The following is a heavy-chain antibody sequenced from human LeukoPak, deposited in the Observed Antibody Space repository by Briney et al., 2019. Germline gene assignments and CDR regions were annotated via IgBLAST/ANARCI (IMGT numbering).Heavy chain of an antibody. CDR1: GYTFTGYY. J-gene: IGHJ4*02. CDR3: ARALVDTAMVT. CDR2: INPNSGGT. D-gene: IGHD5-18*01. Sequence: ASVKVSCKASGYTFTGYYMHWVRQAPGRGLEWMGWINPNSGGTNYAQKFQGWVTMTRDTSISTAYMELSRLRSDDTAVYYCARALVDTAMVTWGQGTLVTVSS. V-gene: IGHV1-2*04.